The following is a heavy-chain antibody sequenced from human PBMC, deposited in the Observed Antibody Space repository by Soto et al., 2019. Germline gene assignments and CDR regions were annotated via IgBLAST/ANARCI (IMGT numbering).Heavy chain of an antibody. D-gene: IGHD3-22*01. V-gene: IGHV4-34*01. Sequence: SETLSLTCAVYGGSFSGYYWSWIRQPPGKGLEWIGEINHSGITNYNPSLKSRVTISVDTSKNQFSLKLSSVTAADTAVYYCARGARCLIVVVTQPDYGMDVWGQGTTVTVSS. CDR3: ARGARCLIVVVTQPDYGMDV. CDR2: INHSGIT. J-gene: IGHJ6*02. CDR1: GGSFSGYY.